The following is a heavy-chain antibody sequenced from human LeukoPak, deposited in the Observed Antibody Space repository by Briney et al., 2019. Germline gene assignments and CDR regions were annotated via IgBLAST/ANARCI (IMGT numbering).Heavy chain of an antibody. CDR3: TTRGEVTSYYYYYMDV. J-gene: IGHJ6*03. D-gene: IGHD3-3*01. Sequence: SVKVSCKASGGTFSSYAISWVRQAPGQGLEWMGGIIPIFGTANYAQKFQGRVTITADESTSTAYMELSTLRSEDTAVYYCTTRGEVTSYYYYYMDVWGKGTTVTVSS. CDR1: GGTFSSYA. V-gene: IGHV1-69*01. CDR2: IIPIFGTA.